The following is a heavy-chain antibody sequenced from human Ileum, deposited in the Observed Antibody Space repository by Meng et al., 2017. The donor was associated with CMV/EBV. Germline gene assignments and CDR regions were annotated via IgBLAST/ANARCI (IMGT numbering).Heavy chain of an antibody. CDR1: GFTFSSYW. CDR3: ARGGSTWVDY. Sequence: GGSLRLSCAASGFTFSSYWMHWVRQAPGKGLVWVSRIISDGTGTSYADSVKGRFTISRDNAKNTLYLQMNSLRAEDTAVYYCARGGSTWVDYWGQGTLGTVSS. D-gene: IGHD6-13*01. J-gene: IGHJ4*02. V-gene: IGHV3-74*01. CDR2: IISDGTGT.